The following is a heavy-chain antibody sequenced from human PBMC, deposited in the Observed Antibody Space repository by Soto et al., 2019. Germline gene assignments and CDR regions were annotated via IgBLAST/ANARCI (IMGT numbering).Heavy chain of an antibody. CDR3: ARDPRAAAVFYYGMDV. D-gene: IGHD6-13*01. J-gene: IGHJ6*02. Sequence: QVQLVQSGAEVKKPGASVKVSCKASGYTFSNYALYWVRQAPGQRLEWMGWINAGNGDTKYSQKFQGRVTITTDTSASTAYMELSSLRSEDTAIYYCARDPRAAAVFYYGMDVWGQVTTVTVSS. CDR2: INAGNGDT. CDR1: GYTFSNYA. V-gene: IGHV1-3*01.